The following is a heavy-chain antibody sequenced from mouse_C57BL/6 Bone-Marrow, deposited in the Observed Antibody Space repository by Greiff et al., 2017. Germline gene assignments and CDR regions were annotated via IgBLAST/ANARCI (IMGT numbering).Heavy chain of an antibody. CDR3: AELGRSPLAY. V-gene: IGHV5-17*01. J-gene: IGHJ3*01. Sequence: EVKLVESGGGLVKPGGSLKLSCAASGFTFSDYGMHWVRQTPEKGLEWVAYISSGSSTIYYADTVKGRFTISRDNAKNTLFLQMTSLRSEDTAMYYCAELGRSPLAYWGQGTLVTVSA. D-gene: IGHD4-1*01. CDR2: ISSGSSTI. CDR1: GFTFSDYG.